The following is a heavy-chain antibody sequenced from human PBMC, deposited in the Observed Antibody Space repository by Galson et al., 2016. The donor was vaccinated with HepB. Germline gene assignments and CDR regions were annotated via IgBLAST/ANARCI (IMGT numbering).Heavy chain of an antibody. Sequence: SLRLSCAASGFTFSSYAMGWVRQAPGKGLEWVSSISGPGRNTYYADSVKGRFTISRDNSKNTLYLQMNSLRAEDTAVYYCAKDPIQCGGDCTRASYYFDYWGQGLLVTVSS. D-gene: IGHD2-21*02. J-gene: IGHJ4*02. CDR2: ISGPGRNT. V-gene: IGHV3-23*01. CDR1: GFTFSSYA. CDR3: AKDPIQCGGDCTRASYYFDY.